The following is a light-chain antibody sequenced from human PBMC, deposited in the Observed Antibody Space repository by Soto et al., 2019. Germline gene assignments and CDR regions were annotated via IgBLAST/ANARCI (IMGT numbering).Light chain of an antibody. CDR3: QQYNNWPPLT. Sequence: IVITQSPATLSVSPGERVTLSCRASQSVSSNLAWYHQKPGQPPRLPIYGASARATGIPARFSGSGSGTEVTLTISSIQSEDFAVYYCQQYNNWPPLTFGQGTRLEIK. J-gene: IGKJ5*01. CDR2: GAS. CDR1: QSVSSN. V-gene: IGKV3-15*01.